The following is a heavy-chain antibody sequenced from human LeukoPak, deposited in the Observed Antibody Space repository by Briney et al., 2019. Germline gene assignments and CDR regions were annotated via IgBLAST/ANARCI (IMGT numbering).Heavy chain of an antibody. D-gene: IGHD1-26*01. J-gene: IGHJ4*02. Sequence: GGSLRLSCAASGFTFSNHAMTWVRQAPGKGLEWVSAISGSGSSTYYADSVKGRFTISRDNSKNTLYLQMNSLRAEDTAVYYCAKGGSTSGADYWGQGTLVTVSS. CDR2: ISGSGSST. V-gene: IGHV3-23*01. CDR3: AKGGSTSGADY. CDR1: GFTFSNHA.